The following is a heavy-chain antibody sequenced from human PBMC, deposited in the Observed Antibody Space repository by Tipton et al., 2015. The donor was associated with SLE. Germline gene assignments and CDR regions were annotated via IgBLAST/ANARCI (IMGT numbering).Heavy chain of an antibody. D-gene: IGHD3-16*01. V-gene: IGHV4-59*11. CDR1: GGSISSHH. CDR3: ARSMLTTKRVFDY. J-gene: IGHJ4*02. Sequence: GLVKPSETLSLTCTVSGGSISSHHWSWIRQPPGKGLEWIGSFYYYGSTNYNPSLKSRVTISIDTSKNQFSLKLNSVTAADTAVYYCARSMLTTKRVFDYWGQGTLVTVSS. CDR2: FYYYGST.